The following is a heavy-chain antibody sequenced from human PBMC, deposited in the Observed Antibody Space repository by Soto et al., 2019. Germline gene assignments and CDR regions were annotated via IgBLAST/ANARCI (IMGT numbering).Heavy chain of an antibody. Sequence: SETLCRTWTLSGGFNTTFSCSLIRQSTGKGLQWMGFIYSSGSTRYNPSLKGRITMSLDTSKNQFSLKLSSVAAADTAVYYCARHLSVRGVFDFWGKGTQVT. V-gene: IGHV4-4*09. CDR1: GGFNTTFS. CDR2: IYSSGST. D-gene: IGHD3-10*01. J-gene: IGHJ4*02. CDR3: ARHLSVRGVFDF.